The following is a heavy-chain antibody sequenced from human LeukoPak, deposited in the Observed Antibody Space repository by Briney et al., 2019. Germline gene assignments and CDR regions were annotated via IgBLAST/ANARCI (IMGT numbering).Heavy chain of an antibody. J-gene: IGHJ3*02. CDR2: INPNSGGT. Sequence: ASMKVSCKASGYTFTGYYMHWVRQAPGQGLEWMGWINPNSGGTNYAQKFQGRVTMTRDTSISTAYMELSRLRSDDTAVYYCARECETMVRGVIIIAFDIWGQGTMVTVSS. D-gene: IGHD3-10*01. V-gene: IGHV1-2*02. CDR3: ARECETMVRGVIIIAFDI. CDR1: GYTFTGYY.